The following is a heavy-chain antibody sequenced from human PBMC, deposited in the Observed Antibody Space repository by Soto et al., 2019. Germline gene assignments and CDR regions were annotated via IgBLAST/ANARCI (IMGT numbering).Heavy chain of an antibody. D-gene: IGHD1-26*01. CDR1: GYSISSSNW. Sequence: SVTMSVTCAVVGYSISSSNWRGWIRQPPGKGLEWIGYIYYSGTTYYNPSLKSRVTMSVDTSKNQFSLKLTSVTALDTVVYYCARREIQGPIDYWGQGTLVTVYS. CDR2: IYYSGTT. CDR3: ARREIQGPIDY. J-gene: IGHJ4*02. V-gene: IGHV4-28*01.